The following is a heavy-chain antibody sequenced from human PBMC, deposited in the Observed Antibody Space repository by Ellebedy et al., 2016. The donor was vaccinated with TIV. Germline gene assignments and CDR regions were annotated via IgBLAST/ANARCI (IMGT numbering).Heavy chain of an antibody. D-gene: IGHD7-27*01. Sequence: AASVKVSCKASGYTFTSYDINWVRQATGQGLEWLGWMNPNSGNTGCAQKFQGRVTLTRDTSISTAYMELTSLTFEDTAVYYCANNLARTGDFDYWGQGTLVTVSS. V-gene: IGHV1-8*01. CDR2: MNPNSGNT. CDR1: GYTFTSYD. CDR3: ANNLARTGDFDY. J-gene: IGHJ4*02.